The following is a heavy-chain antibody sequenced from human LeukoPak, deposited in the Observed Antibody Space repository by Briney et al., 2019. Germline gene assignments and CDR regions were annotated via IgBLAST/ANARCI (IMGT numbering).Heavy chain of an antibody. D-gene: IGHD1-26*01. V-gene: IGHV1-2*02. CDR3: ARDKEEEWKLLPSTIDY. CDR1: GYTFTGYY. CDR2: INPNSGGT. J-gene: IGHJ4*02. Sequence: ASVKVSCKASGYTFTGYYMHWVRQAPGQGLEWMGWINPNSGGTNYAQKFQGRVTMTRDTSISTAYMELSRLRSDDTAVYYCARDKEEEWKLLPSTIDYWGQGTLVTVSS.